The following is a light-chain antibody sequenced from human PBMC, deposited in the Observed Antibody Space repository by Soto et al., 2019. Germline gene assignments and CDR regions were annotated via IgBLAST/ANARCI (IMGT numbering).Light chain of an antibody. V-gene: IGKV1-9*01. CDR3: HQLNSYPHT. J-gene: IGKJ5*01. CDR2: AAS. CDR1: QGISSY. Sequence: DIQLTQSPSFLSASVGDGVTITCRASQGISSYLAWYQQIPGKAPNLLIYAASTLQSGVPSRFSGSGSGTEFTLTISSLQPEDFATYYCHQLNSYPHTFGQGTRLEIK.